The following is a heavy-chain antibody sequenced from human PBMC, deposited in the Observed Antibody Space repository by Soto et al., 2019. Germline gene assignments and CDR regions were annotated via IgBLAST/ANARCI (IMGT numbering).Heavy chain of an antibody. V-gene: IGHV1-2*04. J-gene: IGHJ6*03. Sequence: ASVKVSCKASGYTFTGYYMHRVRQAPGQGLEWMGWINPNSGGTNYAQKFQGWVTMTRDTSISTAYMELSRLRSDDTAVYYCARGDCSGGSCYFSTPGAMDVWGKGTTVTVSS. CDR3: ARGDCSGGSCYFSTPGAMDV. D-gene: IGHD2-15*01. CDR1: GYTFTGYY. CDR2: INPNSGGT.